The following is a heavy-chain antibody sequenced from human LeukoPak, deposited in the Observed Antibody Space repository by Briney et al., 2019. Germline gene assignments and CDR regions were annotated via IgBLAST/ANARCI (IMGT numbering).Heavy chain of an antibody. J-gene: IGHJ4*02. CDR2: IYYSGST. CDR3: ARGGDGDYFDY. V-gene: IGHV4-59*01. Sequence: SETLSLTCTVSGGSISSYYWSWLRQPPGKGLEWIGYIYYSGSTNYNPSLKSRVTISVDTSKNQFSLKLSSVTAADTAVYYCARGGDGDYFDYWGQGTLVTVSS. D-gene: IGHD5-24*01. CDR1: GGSISSYY.